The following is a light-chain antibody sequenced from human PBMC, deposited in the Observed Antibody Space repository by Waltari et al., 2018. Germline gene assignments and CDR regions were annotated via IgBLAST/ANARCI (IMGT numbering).Light chain of an antibody. CDR1: RSDAAFYNH. CDR3: SSLTSTSRMFGGGTTSRM. Sequence: QSALTQPASVSGSPGQSIAISCTGTRSDAAFYNHISWYQHHPGKAPKLIIYEVTNRPSGVSDRFSGSKSGNTASLTISGLQAEDEADYYCSSLTSTSRMFGGGTTSRMFGGGTKLTVL. V-gene: IGLV2-14*01. CDR2: EVT. J-gene: IGLJ3*02.